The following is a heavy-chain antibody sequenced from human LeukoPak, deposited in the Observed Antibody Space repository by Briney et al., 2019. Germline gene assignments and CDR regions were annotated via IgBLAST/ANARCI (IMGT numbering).Heavy chain of an antibody. CDR2: INPNSGGT. D-gene: IGHD2-2*01. CDR3: ARSCSSTSCYLVGSPLYDY. V-gene: IGHV1-2*02. J-gene: IGHJ4*02. CDR1: GYTFTGYY. Sequence: ASVKVSCKASGYTFTGYYMHWVRQAPGQGLEWMGWINPNSGGTNYAQKFQGRVTMTRDTSISTAYMELRRLRSDDTAVYYCARSCSSTSCYLVGSPLYDYWGQGTLVTVSS.